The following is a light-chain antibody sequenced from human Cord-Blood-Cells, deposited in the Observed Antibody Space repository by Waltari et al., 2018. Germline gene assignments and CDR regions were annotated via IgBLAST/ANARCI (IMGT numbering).Light chain of an antibody. J-gene: IGKJ4*01. V-gene: IGKV1-33*01. CDR3: QQYDNLLT. Sequence: DIQMTQSPSSLSASVGDRVTITCQASQDISNYLNWYQQKPGKAPKLLIYDASNFETGVPSRFSGSGSETDCTITISSLQPEDIATYYCQQYDNLLTFGGGTKVEIK. CDR1: QDISNY. CDR2: DAS.